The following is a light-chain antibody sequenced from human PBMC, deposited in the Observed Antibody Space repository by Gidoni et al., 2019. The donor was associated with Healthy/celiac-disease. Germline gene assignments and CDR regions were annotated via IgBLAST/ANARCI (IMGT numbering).Light chain of an antibody. V-gene: IGLV1-44*01. CDR3: AAWDDSLNGHWV. J-gene: IGLJ3*02. CDR1: SSNIGSNT. Sequence: QSVLTQPPSASRTPGQRVTISCSGSSSNIGSNTVNWYQQLPGTAPKLLIYSNNQRPSGFPDRFSGSKTGTSASLAISGLQSEDEADYYCAAWDDSLNGHWVFGGGTKLTVL. CDR2: SNN.